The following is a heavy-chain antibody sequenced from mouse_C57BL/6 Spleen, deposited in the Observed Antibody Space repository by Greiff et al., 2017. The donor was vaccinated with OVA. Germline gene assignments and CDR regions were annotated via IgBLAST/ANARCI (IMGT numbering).Heavy chain of an antibody. V-gene: IGHV1-50*01. J-gene: IGHJ1*03. CDR3: LSTTVVSTFRYFDV. D-gene: IGHD1-1*01. CDR1: GYTFTSYW. Sequence: VQLQQPGAELVKPGASVKLSCKASGYTFTSYWMQWVKQRPGQGLEWIGEIDPSDSYTNYNQKFKGKATLTVDTSSSTAYMQLSSLTSEDSAVYYCLSTTVVSTFRYFDVWGTGTTVTVSS. CDR2: IDPSDSYT.